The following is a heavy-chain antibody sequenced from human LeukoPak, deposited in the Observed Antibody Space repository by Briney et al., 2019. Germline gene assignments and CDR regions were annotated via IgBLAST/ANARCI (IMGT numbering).Heavy chain of an antibody. Sequence: SETLSLTCTVSGGSISSYYWSWIRQPPGKGLEWIGYIYYSGSTNYNPSLKSRVTISVDTSKNQFSLKLSSVTAADTAVYYCAGSYSSGWYVGGFDYWGQGNLVTVSS. CDR3: AGSYSSGWYVGGFDY. V-gene: IGHV4-59*01. J-gene: IGHJ4*02. CDR1: GGSISSYY. D-gene: IGHD6-19*01. CDR2: IYYSGST.